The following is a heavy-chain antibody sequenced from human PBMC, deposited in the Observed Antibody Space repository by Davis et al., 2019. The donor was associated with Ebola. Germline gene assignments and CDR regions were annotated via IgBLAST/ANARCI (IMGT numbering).Heavy chain of an antibody. CDR1: GGTFSSYA. Sequence: SVKVSCKASGGTFSSYAISWVRQAPGQGLEWMGGIIPIFGTANYAQKFQGRVTITADESTSTAYMELRSLRSDDTAVYYCARDRRIAVADVDYWGQGTLVTVSS. CDR3: ARDRRIAVADVDY. V-gene: IGHV1-69*13. CDR2: IIPIFGTA. D-gene: IGHD6-19*01. J-gene: IGHJ4*02.